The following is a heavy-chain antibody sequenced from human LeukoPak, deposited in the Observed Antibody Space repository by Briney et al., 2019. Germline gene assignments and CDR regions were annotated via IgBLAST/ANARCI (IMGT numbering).Heavy chain of an antibody. V-gene: IGHV4-59*01. Sequence: PSETLSLTCTVSGDSISSYYWSWIRQPPGKGLEWIGYIYYSGSTSYSGNTNYNPSLKSRDTILVDTSKNQFSLKLSSVTAADTAVYYCARVVPTNDGIAVAGAFDYWGQGTLVTVSS. CDR3: ARVVPTNDGIAVAGAFDY. D-gene: IGHD6-19*01. CDR1: GDSISSYY. J-gene: IGHJ4*02. CDR2: IYYSGST.